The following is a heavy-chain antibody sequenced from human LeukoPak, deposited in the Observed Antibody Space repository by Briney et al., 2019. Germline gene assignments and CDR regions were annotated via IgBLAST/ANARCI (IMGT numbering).Heavy chain of an antibody. D-gene: IGHD3-22*01. J-gene: IGHJ4*02. CDR2: ISAYNGNT. CDR1: GYTFTSYG. CDR3: ARGSYYYDSSGYRWRSFHFDY. V-gene: IGHV1-18*01. Sequence: ASVKVSCKASGYTFTSYGISWVRQAPGQGLEWMGWISAYNGNTNYAQKLQGRVTMTTDTSTSTAYMELRSLRSDDTAVYYCARGSYYYDSSGYRWRSFHFDYWGQGTLVTVSS.